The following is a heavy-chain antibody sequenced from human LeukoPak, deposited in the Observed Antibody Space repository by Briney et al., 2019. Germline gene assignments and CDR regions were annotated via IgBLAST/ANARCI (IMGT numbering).Heavy chain of an antibody. J-gene: IGHJ3*02. CDR3: ARDKVDYGDYEHAFDI. D-gene: IGHD4-17*01. CDR2: ISSSSSYI. V-gene: IGHV3-21*01. Sequence: GGSLRLSCAASGFIFSSYSMNWVRQAPGKGLEWVSSISSSSSYIYYADSVKGRLTISRDNAKNSLYLQMNSLRAEDTAVYYCARDKVDYGDYEHAFDIWGQGTMVTVSS. CDR1: GFIFSSYS.